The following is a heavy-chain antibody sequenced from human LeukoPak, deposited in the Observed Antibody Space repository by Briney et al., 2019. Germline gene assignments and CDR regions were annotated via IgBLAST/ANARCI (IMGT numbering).Heavy chain of an antibody. CDR2: MNPGGST. V-gene: IGHV4-34*01. Sequence: SETLSLTCAVYGGSFSGYYWTWIRQTPGKGLEWIGEMNPGGSTNYNPSLKSRVTISVDTSKNQFSLKLSSVTAADTAVYFCARDGADVYGRAFDYWGQGTLVSVSS. CDR3: ARDGADVYGRAFDY. D-gene: IGHD3-10*01. CDR1: GGSFSGYY. J-gene: IGHJ4*02.